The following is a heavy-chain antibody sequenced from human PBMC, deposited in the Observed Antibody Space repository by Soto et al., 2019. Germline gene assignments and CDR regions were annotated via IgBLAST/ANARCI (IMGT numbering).Heavy chain of an antibody. Sequence: QVQLVESGGGAVQPGRSLRLSCAASGFTFISHGMHWVRQAPGKGLEWVAVIWYDGSNKYYGDSVKGRFTISRDNSNNTVYLQMNSLRGEDTAVYYCARAPDYGGNYFDYWGQGTLVTVSS. CDR2: IWYDGSNK. CDR1: GFTFISHG. D-gene: IGHD4-17*01. CDR3: ARAPDYGGNYFDY. V-gene: IGHV3-33*01. J-gene: IGHJ4*02.